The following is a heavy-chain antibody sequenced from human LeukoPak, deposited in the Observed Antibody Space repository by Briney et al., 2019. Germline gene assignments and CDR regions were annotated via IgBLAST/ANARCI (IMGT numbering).Heavy chain of an antibody. Sequence: TSETLSLTCDVFGGSFTDYFWTWIRQSPGKGLEWIGEINDYTGNTNYNPSLNIRVSISLEKSKNQFSLELRSVTAADTAVYYCARGRIAKIVVVHSFHYGMDVWGQGTTVTVSS. CDR3: ARGRIAKIVVVHSFHYGMDV. V-gene: IGHV4-34*01. J-gene: IGHJ6*02. CDR1: GGSFTDYF. CDR2: INDYTGNT. D-gene: IGHD3-22*01.